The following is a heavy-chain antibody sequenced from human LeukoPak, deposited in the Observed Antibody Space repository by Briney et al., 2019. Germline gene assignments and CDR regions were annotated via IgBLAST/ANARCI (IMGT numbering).Heavy chain of an antibody. V-gene: IGHV3-21*01. CDR1: GFTFSDYS. CDR3: ARGQGVYASGSYPFDD. J-gene: IGHJ4*02. D-gene: IGHD3-10*01. CDR2: ISSSSTYI. Sequence: GGSLRLSCAASGFTFSDYSMNWVRQAPGKELEWVSSISSSSTYIFYADSVKGRFTISRDYAKNSLYLQMNSLRAEDTAVYFCARGQGVYASGSYPFDDWGQGTQVTVSS.